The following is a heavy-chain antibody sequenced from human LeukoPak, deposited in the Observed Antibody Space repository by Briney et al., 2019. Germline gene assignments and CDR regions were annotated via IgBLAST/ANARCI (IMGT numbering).Heavy chain of an antibody. V-gene: IGHV4-34*01. Sequence: PSETLSLTCAVYGGSFSGYYWSWIRQPPGKGLEWIGEINHSGSTNYNPSLKSRVTMSVDTSKSQFSLKLNSVTAADTAVYYCARGRSYCTHGVCYKRDWFDPWGQGTLVTVSS. CDR2: INHSGST. J-gene: IGHJ5*02. CDR1: GGSFSGYY. CDR3: ARGRSYCTHGVCYKRDWFDP. D-gene: IGHD2-8*01.